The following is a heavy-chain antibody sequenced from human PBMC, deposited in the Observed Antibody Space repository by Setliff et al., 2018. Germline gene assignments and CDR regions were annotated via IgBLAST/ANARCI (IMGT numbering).Heavy chain of an antibody. V-gene: IGHV4-39*07. CDR1: GGSISNSAFY. D-gene: IGHD5-12*01. Sequence: SETLSLTCTVSGGSISNSAFYWGWIRQPPGKGLEWIGSINYYGSIFDDGTTYSTYYNPSLKSRATISIDTSKSQFSLKLSSMTAANTALYYCARNPDFLQYSFDLWGRGTLVTVSS. J-gene: IGHJ2*01. CDR2: INYYGSIFDDGTTYST. CDR3: ARNPDFLQYSFDL.